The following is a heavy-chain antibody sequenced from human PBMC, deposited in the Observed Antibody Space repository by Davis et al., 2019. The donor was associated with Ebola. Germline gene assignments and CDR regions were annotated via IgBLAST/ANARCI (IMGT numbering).Heavy chain of an antibody. CDR3: ARGITMIVVAYFDY. D-gene: IGHD3-22*01. CDR1: GYTFTSYG. CDR2: ISAYNGNT. V-gene: IGHV1-18*01. J-gene: IGHJ4*02. Sequence: ASVNVSCKASGYTFTSYGISWVRQAPGQGLEWMGWISAYNGNTNYAQKLQGRVTMTTDTSTSTAYMELRSLRSDDTAVYYCARGITMIVVAYFDYWGQGTLVTVSS.